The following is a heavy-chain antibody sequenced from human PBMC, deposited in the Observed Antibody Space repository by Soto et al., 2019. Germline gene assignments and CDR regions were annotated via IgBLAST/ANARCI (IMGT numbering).Heavy chain of an antibody. CDR1: GFTFCSYS. CDR3: VKSIYYYYGMDV. J-gene: IGHJ6*02. Sequence: GGSLRLSCAASGFTFCSYSMNWVRQAPGKGLEWVSFILSSSGVIYYADSVKGRFTISRDNAKNSLYLQMSSLRAEDTAVYYCVKSIYYYYGMDVWGQGTTVTVSS. CDR2: ILSSSGVI. V-gene: IGHV3-48*01.